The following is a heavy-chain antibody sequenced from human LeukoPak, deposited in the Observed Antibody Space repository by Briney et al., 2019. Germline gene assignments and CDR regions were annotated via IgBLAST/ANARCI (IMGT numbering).Heavy chain of an antibody. CDR3: ARDYGGSSPFDY. J-gene: IGHJ4*02. CDR1: GFTFSSYW. Sequence: GGSLRLSCAASGFTFSSYWMSWVRQAPGKGLKWVANMKQDGGETYYVDSVKGRFTISRDNAKNSLYLQMNSLRAEDTAVYYCARDYGGSSPFDYWGQGTLVTVSS. V-gene: IGHV3-7*01. D-gene: IGHD4-23*01. CDR2: MKQDGGET.